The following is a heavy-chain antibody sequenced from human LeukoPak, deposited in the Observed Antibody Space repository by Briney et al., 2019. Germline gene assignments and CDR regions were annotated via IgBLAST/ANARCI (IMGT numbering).Heavy chain of an antibody. CDR2: IYTSASP. Sequence: SETLSLTCTVSGGSISSYYWRWSREPAGKGLELIGRIYTSASPNYNPSLKRRLTMPVHTSKNQFSLKLSSVTAADTAVYYCARSGYSYGYDYWGQGTLVTVSS. D-gene: IGHD5-18*01. V-gene: IGHV4-4*07. J-gene: IGHJ4*02. CDR1: GGSISSYY. CDR3: ARSGYSYGYDY.